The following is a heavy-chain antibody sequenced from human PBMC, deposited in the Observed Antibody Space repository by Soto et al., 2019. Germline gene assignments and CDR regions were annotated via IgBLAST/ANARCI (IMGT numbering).Heavy chain of an antibody. D-gene: IGHD3-22*01. CDR1: GGSISSGDYY. CDR2: IYYSGST. J-gene: IGHJ4*02. V-gene: IGHV4-30-4*01. Sequence: SETLSLTCTVSGGSISSGDYYWSWIRQPPGKCLEWIGYIYYSGSTYYNPSLKSRVTISVDTSKNQFSLKLSSVTAADTAVYYCAREVSNYYDSSGYDYWGQGTLVTVYS. CDR3: AREVSNYYDSSGYDY.